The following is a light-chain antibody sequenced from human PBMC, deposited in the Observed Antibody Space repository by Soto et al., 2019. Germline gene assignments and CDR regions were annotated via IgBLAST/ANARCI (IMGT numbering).Light chain of an antibody. CDR3: QSYDSSLRGV. CDR1: SSNIGAGYD. CDR2: GNS. V-gene: IGLV1-40*01. J-gene: IGLJ1*01. Sequence: QSVLTQPPSVSGAPGQRVTISCTGSSSNIGAGYDVNWYQQLPGTAPKLLIYGNSNRPSGVSDRVSGSRSGTSASLAITGLQAEDEADYYRQSYDSSLRGVFGTGTKLTVL.